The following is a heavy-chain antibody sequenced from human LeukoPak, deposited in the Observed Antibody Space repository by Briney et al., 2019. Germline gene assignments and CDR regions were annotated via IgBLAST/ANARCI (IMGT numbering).Heavy chain of an antibody. J-gene: IGHJ5*02. D-gene: IGHD2-2*02. CDR2: NSGGGGST. CDR1: GFTFSSYA. Sequence: PGGSLRLSCAASGFTFSSYAMSWVRQAPGKGLEWVSANSGGGGSTYYADSVKGRFTISRDNSKNTLYLQMNSLRAEDTAVYYCAKAGSSTSGYRNWFDPWGQGTLVTVSS. CDR3: AKAGSSTSGYRNWFDP. V-gene: IGHV3-23*01.